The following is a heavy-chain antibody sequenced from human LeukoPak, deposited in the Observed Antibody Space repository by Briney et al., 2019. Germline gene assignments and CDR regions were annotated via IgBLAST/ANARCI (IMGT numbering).Heavy chain of an antibody. J-gene: IGHJ4*02. CDR3: AREGYYYDSSGYYEGY. V-gene: IGHV1-18*01. Sequence: ASVKVSCRASGYTFTSYGISWVRQAPGQGLEWMGWISAYNGNTNYAQKLQGRVTMTTDTSTSTAYMELRSLRSDDTAVYYCAREGYYYDSSGYYEGYWGQGTLVTVSS. D-gene: IGHD3-22*01. CDR2: ISAYNGNT. CDR1: GYTFTSYG.